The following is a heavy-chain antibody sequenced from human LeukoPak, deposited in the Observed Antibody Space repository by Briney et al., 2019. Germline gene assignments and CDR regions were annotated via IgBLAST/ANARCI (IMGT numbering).Heavy chain of an antibody. D-gene: IGHD5-24*01. J-gene: IGHJ4*02. CDR3: ASVEMATILSPDY. Sequence: GGSLRLSCAASGFTVSSNYMSWVRQAPGKGLEWVSVIYSGGSTYYADSVKGRFTISRDNSKNTLYLQMNSLRAEDTALYYCASVEMATILSPDYWGQGTLVTVSS. CDR1: GFTVSSNY. V-gene: IGHV3-66*02. CDR2: IYSGGST.